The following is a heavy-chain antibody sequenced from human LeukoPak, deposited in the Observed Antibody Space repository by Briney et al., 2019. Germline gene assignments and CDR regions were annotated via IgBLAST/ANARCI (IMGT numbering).Heavy chain of an antibody. Sequence: GGSLRLSCSASGFTFSSYAMHWVRQAPGKGLEYVSAISSNGGSTYYADSVKGRFTISRDNSKNTLYLQMSSLRAEDTAVYYCMKDREQWLVRHYFDYWGQGTLVTVSS. V-gene: IGHV3-64D*06. J-gene: IGHJ4*02. D-gene: IGHD6-19*01. CDR1: GFTFSSYA. CDR3: MKDREQWLVRHYFDY. CDR2: ISSNGGST.